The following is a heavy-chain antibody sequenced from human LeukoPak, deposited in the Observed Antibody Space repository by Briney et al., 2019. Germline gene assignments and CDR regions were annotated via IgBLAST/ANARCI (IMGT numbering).Heavy chain of an antibody. V-gene: IGHV4-39*01. J-gene: IGHJ4*02. Sequence: SETLSLTCTVSGGSISSSNYYWGWIRQPPGKGLEWIGSMSYSGSTHYNPSLKSRVTISVDTSKNQFSLKLSSMTATDTAVYHCARVTHYYDSGGYGYFDYWGQGTLVTVSS. CDR3: ARVTHYYDSGGYGYFDY. CDR1: GGSISSSNYY. CDR2: MSYSGST. D-gene: IGHD3-22*01.